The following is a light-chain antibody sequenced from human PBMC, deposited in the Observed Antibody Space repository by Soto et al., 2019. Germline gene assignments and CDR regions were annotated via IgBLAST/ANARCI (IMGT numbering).Light chain of an antibody. J-gene: IGKJ5*01. Sequence: EFVLTQSPATLSLSPGERATLSCRASQSVSSYLAWYQQKPGQAPRLLIYDASNRASGIPARFSGSGSGTDFTLTINSLEPEDFAVYYCQQRSSWPSITFGQGTRLEI. CDR1: QSVSSY. CDR3: QQRSSWPSIT. V-gene: IGKV3-11*01. CDR2: DAS.